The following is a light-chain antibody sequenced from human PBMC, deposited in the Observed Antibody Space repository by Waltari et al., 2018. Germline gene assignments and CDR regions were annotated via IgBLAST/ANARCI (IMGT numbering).Light chain of an antibody. CDR3: NSYAGSNNVV. J-gene: IGLJ1*01. V-gene: IGLV2-8*01. CDR1: TSDVGGYNY. Sequence: QSALTQPPSASGSPGQSVAISCTGTTSDVGGYNYVSWYQQHPGKAPKLIIYEVSKRPSGVPDRLAGSKSGRTASLTVSGLQAEDEADYDCNSYAGSNNVVFGTGTKVTVL. CDR2: EVS.